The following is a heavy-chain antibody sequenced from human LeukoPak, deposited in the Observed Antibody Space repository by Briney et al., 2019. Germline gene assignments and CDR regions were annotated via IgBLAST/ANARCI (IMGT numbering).Heavy chain of an antibody. CDR1: GGSFSGYY. D-gene: IGHD3-16*01. J-gene: IGHJ5*02. CDR3: ARGRRRFPLAP. V-gene: IGHV4-34*01. CDR2: INHSGST. Sequence: SETLSLTCTVYGGSFSGYYWSWIRQPPGKGLEWIGEINHSGSTNYNPSLKSRVTISVDTSKNQFSLKLSSVTAADTAVYYCARGRRRFPLAPWGQGTLVTVSS.